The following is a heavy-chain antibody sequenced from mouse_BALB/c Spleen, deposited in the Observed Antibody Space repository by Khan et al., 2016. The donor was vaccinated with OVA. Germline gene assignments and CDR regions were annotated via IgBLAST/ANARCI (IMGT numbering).Heavy chain of an antibody. CDR2: INSSSGYT. CDR1: GYTFSNYW. CDR3: ARDRIDY. Sequence: QVQLKESGAELAKPGASVTMSCKASGYTFSNYWIHWVKQRPGQGLEWIGYINSSSGYTYYNQTFNDKATLTTDKSSSTAYMQLSSLTSEDSAVDYCARDRIDYWGQGTTLTVSS. V-gene: IGHV1-7*01. J-gene: IGHJ2*01.